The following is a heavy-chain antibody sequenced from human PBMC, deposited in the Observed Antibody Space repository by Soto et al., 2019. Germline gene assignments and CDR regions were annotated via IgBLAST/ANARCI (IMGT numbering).Heavy chain of an antibody. Sequence: QVQLVQSGAEVKKPGSSVKVSCKASGDTFNFYTINWVRQAPGLGLEWMGRFNPILSFSNSALKFQGRVKLTEDKSTSTAYMVLSSLRSEDTAISYCATSFGSGSRAFDYWGQGALVTVSS. CDR2: FNPILSFS. V-gene: IGHV1-69*02. CDR3: ATSFGSGSRAFDY. CDR1: GDTFNFYT. D-gene: IGHD3-10*01. J-gene: IGHJ4*02.